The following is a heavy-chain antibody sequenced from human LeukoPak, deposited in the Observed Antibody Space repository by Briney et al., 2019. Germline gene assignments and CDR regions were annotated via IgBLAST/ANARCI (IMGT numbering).Heavy chain of an antibody. J-gene: IGHJ5*02. D-gene: IGHD2-2*01. CDR3: ARGEVRCSSTSCYVGWFDP. Sequence: KPSETLSLTCTVSGGSISSSSYYWGWIRQPPGKGLEWIGEINHSGSTNYNPSLKSRVTISVDTSKNQFSLKLSSVTAADTAVYYCARGEVRCSSTSCYVGWFDPWGQGTLVTVSS. CDR1: GGSISSSSYY. V-gene: IGHV4-39*07. CDR2: INHSGST.